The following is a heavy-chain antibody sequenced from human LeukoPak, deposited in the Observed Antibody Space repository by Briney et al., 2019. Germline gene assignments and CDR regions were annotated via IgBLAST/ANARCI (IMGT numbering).Heavy chain of an antibody. Sequence: PGESLKISCKGSGYHFTSYWIGWVRQKPGKGLEWMGIIYPGDSDTRNSPSLQGQVIISVDKSISTAYLQWSSLKASDTAMYYCARSSHYYYGSGPLHAYYFDYWGQGTLVTVSS. CDR3: ARSSHYYYGSGPLHAYYFDY. V-gene: IGHV5-51*01. J-gene: IGHJ4*02. CDR2: IYPGDSDT. D-gene: IGHD3-10*01. CDR1: GYHFTSYW.